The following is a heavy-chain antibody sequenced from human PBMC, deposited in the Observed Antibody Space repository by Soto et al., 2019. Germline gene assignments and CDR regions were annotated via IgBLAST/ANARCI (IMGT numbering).Heavy chain of an antibody. Sequence: QMQLVESGGGVVQPGRSLRLSCAASGFSFNIHAMHWVRQTPGKGLEWVAVISSDGAGKYYADSVRGRFSISRDLSNNTLFLQMNTLRAEDTAVYYCARESEDLSSNLDYWGQGTLVTVSS. CDR2: ISSDGAGK. V-gene: IGHV3-30*03. J-gene: IGHJ4*02. CDR3: ARESEDLSSNLDY. CDR1: GFSFNIHA.